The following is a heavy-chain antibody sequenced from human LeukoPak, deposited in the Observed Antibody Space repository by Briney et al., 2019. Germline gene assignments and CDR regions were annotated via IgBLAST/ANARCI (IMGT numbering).Heavy chain of an antibody. CDR2: VYYSGST. D-gene: IGHD2-15*01. V-gene: IGHV4-30-4*08. J-gene: IGHJ5*02. Sequence: PSETLSLTCTVSGGSISSGDYYWSWIRQPPGKGLEWIGYVYYSGSTYYNPSLKSRVTISVDRSKNQFSLKLSSVTAADTAVYYCARVGGGSLNWFDPWGQGTLVTVSS. CDR1: GGSISSGDYY. CDR3: ARVGGGSLNWFDP.